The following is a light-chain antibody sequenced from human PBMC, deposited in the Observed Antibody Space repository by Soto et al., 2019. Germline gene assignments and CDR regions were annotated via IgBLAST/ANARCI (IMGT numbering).Light chain of an antibody. CDR1: QNIGAY. CDR2: FAS. CDR3: QQTHTSPVT. Sequence: DIPMTQSPSSLSASVGDRVVITCRAGQNIGAYLNWYQHKPGKAPRLLIFFASTLQTGVPSRFSASGSGTQFSLTIFNLQPEDFATYYCQQTHTSPVTFGQGTKVEMK. V-gene: IGKV1-39*01. J-gene: IGKJ1*01.